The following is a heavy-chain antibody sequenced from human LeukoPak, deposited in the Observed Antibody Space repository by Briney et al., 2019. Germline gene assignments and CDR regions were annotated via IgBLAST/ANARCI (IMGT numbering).Heavy chain of an antibody. Sequence: ASVKVSCKASGGTFSSYAISWVRQAPGQGLEWMGGIIPIFGTANYAQKFQGRVTITTDESTSTAYVELSSLRSEDTAVYYCARALYYYDSSGYYDYYYYYYMDVWGKGTTVTVSS. CDR3: ARALYYYDSSGYYDYYYYYYMDV. CDR2: IIPIFGTA. D-gene: IGHD3-22*01. J-gene: IGHJ6*03. V-gene: IGHV1-69*05. CDR1: GGTFSSYA.